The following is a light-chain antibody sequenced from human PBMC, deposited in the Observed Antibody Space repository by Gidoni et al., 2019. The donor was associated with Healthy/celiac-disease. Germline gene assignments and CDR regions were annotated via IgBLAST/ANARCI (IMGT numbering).Light chain of an antibody. CDR2: GAS. J-gene: IGKJ1*01. Sequence: EIVLTQSPGTLSLSTGERATLSCRASQGVSSSYLAWYQQKLGQAPRLLIYGASSRATGTPDRFGGSGSGTDFTLTIRRLEPEDFAVYYCQQYGTSPWTFXQXTKVEIK. CDR1: QGVSSSY. V-gene: IGKV3-20*01. CDR3: QQYGTSPWT.